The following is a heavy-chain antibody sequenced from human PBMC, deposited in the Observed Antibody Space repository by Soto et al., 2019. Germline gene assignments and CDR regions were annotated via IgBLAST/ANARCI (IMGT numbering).Heavy chain of an antibody. CDR3: ARVIAAAGTRWFDP. Sequence: QVQLVQSGAEVKKPGASVKVSCKASGYTFTGYYMHWVRHAPGQGREWMGWSNPNRGGTNYAQKFQGWVTMTRDTSIGTAYMELRRLRSDDTAVYYCARVIAAAGTRWFDPWGQGTLVTVSS. D-gene: IGHD6-13*01. CDR2: SNPNRGGT. V-gene: IGHV1-2*04. J-gene: IGHJ5*02. CDR1: GYTFTGYY.